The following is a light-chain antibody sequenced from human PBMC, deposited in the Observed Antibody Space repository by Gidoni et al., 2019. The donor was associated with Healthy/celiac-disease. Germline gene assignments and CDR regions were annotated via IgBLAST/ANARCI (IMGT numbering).Light chain of an antibody. CDR3: QQYNNWPPIT. CDR2: GAS. Sequence: DIVMTHSPATLSVSPGERATLSCGASQSVSSNLAWYQQKPGQAPRLLIYGASTMATGIPARFSGSGSGTEFTLTISSLQSEDFAVYYCQQYNNWPPITFGQXTRLEIK. J-gene: IGKJ5*01. V-gene: IGKV3-15*01. CDR1: QSVSSN.